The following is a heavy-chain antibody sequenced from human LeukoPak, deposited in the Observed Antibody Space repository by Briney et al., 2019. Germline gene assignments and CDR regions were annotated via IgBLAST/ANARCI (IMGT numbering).Heavy chain of an antibody. D-gene: IGHD3-10*01. CDR1: GFTFSSYE. CDR2: ISSSGSTI. V-gene: IGHV3-48*03. CDR3: ASFPPYMVRGDAFDI. Sequence: GGSLRLSCAASGFTFSSYEMNWVRQAPGKGLEWVSYISSSGSTIYYADSVKGRFTISRDNARKSLYLQMNSLRAEDTAVYYCASFPPYMVRGDAFDIWGQGTMVTVSS. J-gene: IGHJ3*02.